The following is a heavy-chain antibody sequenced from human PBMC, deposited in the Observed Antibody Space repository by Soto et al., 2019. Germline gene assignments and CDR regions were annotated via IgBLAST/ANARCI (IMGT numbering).Heavy chain of an antibody. CDR1: GGSISSSSYY. Sequence: QLQLQESGPGLVKPSETLSLTCTVSGGSISSSSYYWGWIRQPPGKGLEWIGSIYYSGSTYYNPSLKSRVTISVDTSKNQFSLKLSSVTAADTAVYYCARERRPDYYYYYGMDVWRQGTTVTVSS. CDR2: IYYSGST. D-gene: IGHD1-1*01. J-gene: IGHJ6*02. CDR3: ARERRPDYYYYYGMDV. V-gene: IGHV4-39*02.